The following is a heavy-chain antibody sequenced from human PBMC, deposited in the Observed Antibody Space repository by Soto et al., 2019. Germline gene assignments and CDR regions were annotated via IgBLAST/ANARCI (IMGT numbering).Heavy chain of an antibody. CDR3: AAVDYYDSSGYVAY. J-gene: IGHJ4*02. CDR1: GFTFTSSA. CDR2: IVIGSGNT. D-gene: IGHD3-22*01. V-gene: IGHV1-58*01. Sequence: QMQLVQSGPEVKKPGTSVKVSCKASGFTFTSSAVQWVRQARGQRLEWIGWIVIGSGNTNYEQKVQERVTITRDMSTSTAYMGVSSLRSEDTAVYYCAAVDYYDSSGYVAYWGQGNLVTVSS.